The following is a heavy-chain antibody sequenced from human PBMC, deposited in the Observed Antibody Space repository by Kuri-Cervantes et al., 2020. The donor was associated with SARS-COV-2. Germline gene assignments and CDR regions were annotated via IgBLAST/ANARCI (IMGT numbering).Heavy chain of an antibody. Sequence: ASVKVSCKASGYTFTSHDINWVRQATGQGLKWMGWMNPNSVNTGYAQKFQDRVTITADESTSTAYMELSSLRSEDTAMYYCARTSWYRGPGYGGYYYYYMDVWGKGTTVTVSS. CDR2: MNPNSVNT. J-gene: IGHJ6*03. D-gene: IGHD4-23*01. V-gene: IGHV1-8*03. CDR3: ARTSWYRGPGYGGYYYYYMDV. CDR1: GYTFTSHD.